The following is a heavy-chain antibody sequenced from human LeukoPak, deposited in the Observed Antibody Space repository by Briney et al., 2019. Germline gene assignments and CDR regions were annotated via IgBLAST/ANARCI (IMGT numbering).Heavy chain of an antibody. CDR2: ITGSGGNT. D-gene: IGHD2-21*02. CDR1: GFTFSSYA. V-gene: IGHV3-23*01. J-gene: IGHJ4*02. Sequence: GGSLRLSCAASGFTFSSYAMTWVRQAPGKGLEWVSSITGSGGNTYYADSVKGRFTISRDNSKNTLYLQMNSLRAEDTAVYYCARDDATYCGGDCYWGAYWGQGTLVTVSS. CDR3: ARDDATYCGGDCYWGAY.